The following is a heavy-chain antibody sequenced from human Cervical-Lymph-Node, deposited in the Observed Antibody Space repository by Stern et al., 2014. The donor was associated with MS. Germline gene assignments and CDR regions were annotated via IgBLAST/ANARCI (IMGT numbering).Heavy chain of an antibody. J-gene: IGHJ4*02. Sequence: VQLVESGGGVVQPGRSLRLSCAAAGFSFSRYAMHWVRQAPGKGLEWVALMCYDGSNQSYAVSVTGRFPISRDNFKNTLYLQMNSLRAEDTAVYYCASAYSSSHYYFDYWGQGTLVTVSS. CDR3: ASAYSSSHYYFDY. CDR1: GFSFSRYA. V-gene: IGHV3-33*01. CDR2: MCYDGSNQ. D-gene: IGHD6-13*01.